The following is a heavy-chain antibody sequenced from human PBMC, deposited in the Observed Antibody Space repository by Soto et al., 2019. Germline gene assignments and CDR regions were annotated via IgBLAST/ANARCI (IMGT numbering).Heavy chain of an antibody. CDR2: MNPNSGNT. CDR1: GYTFTSYD. J-gene: IGHJ4*02. D-gene: IGHD5-12*01. CDR3: AKDLREMATNTPDY. V-gene: IGHV1-8*01. Sequence: ASVKVSCTASGYTFTSYDINWVRQATGQGLEWMGWMNPNSGNTGYAQKFQGRVTMTRNTSISTAYMELSSLRSEDTAVYYCAKDLREMATNTPDYWGQGTLVTVSS.